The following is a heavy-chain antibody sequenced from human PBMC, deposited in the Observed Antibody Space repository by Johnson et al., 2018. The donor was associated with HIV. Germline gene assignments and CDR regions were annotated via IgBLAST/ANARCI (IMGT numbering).Heavy chain of an antibody. CDR3: AKDQASGYYCDAFDI. D-gene: IGHD3-22*01. CDR2: VTGTGGDT. J-gene: IGHJ3*02. Sequence: MQLVESGGGLVKPGGSLRLSCAASGFTFSDYYMSWIRQAPGKGLEWVSGVTGTGGDTYYADSVKGRLTISRDNSKNTMYLQMNSLRAEDTAVYYCAKDQASGYYCDAFDIWGQGTMVTVSS. V-gene: IGHV3-23*04. CDR1: GFTFSDYY.